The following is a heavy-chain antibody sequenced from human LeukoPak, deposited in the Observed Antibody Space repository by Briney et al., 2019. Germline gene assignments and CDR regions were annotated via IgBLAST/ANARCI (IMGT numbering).Heavy chain of an antibody. CDR1: GFTFDDYA. Sequence: PGRSLSLSCAASGFTFDDYAMHWVRQAPGKGLEWVSLISGDGGSTYHADSVKGRFTISRDNSKNSLYLQMNSLRTEDTALYYCAKDTISQWLVLSYFDYWGRGTLVTVSS. CDR3: AKDTISQWLVLSYFDY. CDR2: ISGDGGST. D-gene: IGHD6-19*01. V-gene: IGHV3-43*02. J-gene: IGHJ4*02.